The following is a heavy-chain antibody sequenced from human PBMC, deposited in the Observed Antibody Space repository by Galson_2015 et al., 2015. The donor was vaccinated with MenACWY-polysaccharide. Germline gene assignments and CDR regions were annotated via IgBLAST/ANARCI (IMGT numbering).Heavy chain of an antibody. J-gene: IGHJ4*02. CDR1: GFTFSDYY. Sequence: SLRLSCAASGFTFSDYYMHWIRQAPGKGLEWVSYISDSGSAIYYADSVKGRFTTSRDNAKNTLYLQMNSLSAEDTAVYYCARGGGRFPENYYFDYWGQGTLVTVSS. CDR2: ISDSGSAI. CDR3: ARGGGRFPENYYFDY. D-gene: IGHD3-16*01. V-gene: IGHV3-11*04.